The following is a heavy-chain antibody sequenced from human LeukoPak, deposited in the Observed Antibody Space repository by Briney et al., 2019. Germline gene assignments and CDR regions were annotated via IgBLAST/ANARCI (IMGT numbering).Heavy chain of an antibody. Sequence: GGSLRLSCAASGFTFGSYGMHWVRQAPGKGLEWVAVISYDGSNKYYADSVKGRFTISRDNSKNTLYLQMNSLRAEDTAVYYCAKARSLTTVTNYFDYWGQGTLVTVSS. D-gene: IGHD4-17*01. J-gene: IGHJ4*02. V-gene: IGHV3-30*18. CDR1: GFTFGSYG. CDR3: AKARSLTTVTNYFDY. CDR2: ISYDGSNK.